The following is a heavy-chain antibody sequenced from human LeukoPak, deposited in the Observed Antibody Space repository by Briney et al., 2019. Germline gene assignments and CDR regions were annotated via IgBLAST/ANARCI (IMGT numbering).Heavy chain of an antibody. J-gene: IGHJ6*02. Sequence: PGGSLRLSCAASGFTFSSYSMNWVRQAPGKGLEWVSSISSSSSYIYYADSVKGRFTISRDNAKNSLYLQMNSLRAEDTAVYYCARDLSSTSGYWYYGMDVWGQGTTVTVSS. CDR2: ISSSSSYI. D-gene: IGHD2-2*01. CDR3: ARDLSSTSGYWYYGMDV. CDR1: GFTFSSYS. V-gene: IGHV3-21*01.